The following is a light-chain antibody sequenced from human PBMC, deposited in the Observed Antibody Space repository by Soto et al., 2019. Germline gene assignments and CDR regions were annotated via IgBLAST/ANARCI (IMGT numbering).Light chain of an antibody. CDR2: GAS. J-gene: IGKJ1*01. CDR3: RQHSHWPPWT. CDR1: QNVRTF. Sequence: EVVLTQSPATLSLSPGERATLSCRASQNVRTFLDWYQQKPGQAPRLLIYGASNRATDIPARFSGSGSGTDFTLTISSLEPEDFAVYYCRQHSHWPPWTFGQGTRVEIQ. V-gene: IGKV3-11*01.